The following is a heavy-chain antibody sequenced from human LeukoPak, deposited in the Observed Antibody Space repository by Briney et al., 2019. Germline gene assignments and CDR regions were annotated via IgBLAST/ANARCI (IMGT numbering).Heavy chain of an antibody. CDR3: VRLGGSSSVDY. CDR2: IGTDGSDT. Sequence: GGSLRLSCAVSEFAFSSYYMGWVRQAPGEGLVWVSRIGTDGSDTHYADAVKGRFTISRDNAKNTLYLQMHSLRVEGTAVYYCVRLGGSSSVDYWGQGTLVTISS. CDR1: EFAFSSYY. J-gene: IGHJ4*02. V-gene: IGHV3-74*01. D-gene: IGHD6-6*01.